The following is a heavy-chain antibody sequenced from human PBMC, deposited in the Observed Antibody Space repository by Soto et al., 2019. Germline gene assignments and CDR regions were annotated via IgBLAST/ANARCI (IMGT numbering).Heavy chain of an antibody. CDR3: VREDDGGDREYYGLDV. Sequence: QVQLQQSGPGLVKPSQTLSLTCTVSGGSISYEYYHWTWIRQSPGKGLEWIGYVHYSGSIMYNPSFKSRVTISVDTSKNQYSLHRSSVTAADTAVYFCVREDDGGDREYYGLDVWGQGTTVTVSS. CDR2: VHYSGSI. V-gene: IGHV4-30-4*08. J-gene: IGHJ6*02. CDR1: GGSISYEYYH. D-gene: IGHD3-16*01.